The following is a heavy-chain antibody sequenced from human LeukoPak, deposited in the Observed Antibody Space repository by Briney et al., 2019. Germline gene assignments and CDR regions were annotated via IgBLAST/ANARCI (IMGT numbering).Heavy chain of an antibody. CDR1: GFTFSSYA. CDR3: ATTKQARRYFDY. Sequence: GGSLRLSCAASGFTFSSYAMSWVRQAPGKGLEWVSAISGSGGSTYYADSVKGRFTISRDNSKNTLYLQMNTLRADDTAVYYCATTKQARRYFDYWGQGTLVTVSS. J-gene: IGHJ4*02. CDR2: ISGSGGST. V-gene: IGHV3-23*01. D-gene: IGHD1-1*01.